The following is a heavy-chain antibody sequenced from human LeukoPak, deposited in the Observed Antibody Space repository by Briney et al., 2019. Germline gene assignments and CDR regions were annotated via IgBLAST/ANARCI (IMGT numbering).Heavy chain of an antibody. J-gene: IGHJ3*02. CDR1: GFTFSSYA. Sequence: GGSLRLSCAASGFTFSSYAMSWVRQAPGKGLEWVSAISGSGGSTYYADSVKGRFTIPRDNSKNTLYLQMNSLRAEDTAVYYCAKPHQGHCSSTSCYFFARYGAFDIWGQGTMVTVSS. V-gene: IGHV3-23*01. CDR2: ISGSGGST. CDR3: AKPHQGHCSSTSCYFFARYGAFDI. D-gene: IGHD2-2*01.